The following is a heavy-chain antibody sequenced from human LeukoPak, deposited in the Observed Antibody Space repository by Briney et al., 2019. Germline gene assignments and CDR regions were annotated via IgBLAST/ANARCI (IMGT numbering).Heavy chain of an antibody. D-gene: IGHD6-13*01. V-gene: IGHV3-23*01. J-gene: IGHJ4*02. CDR3: AKGLSSYSSSWYGYFDY. Sequence: GGSLRLSCAASGFTFSSSAMNWVRQAPGKGLEWVSAISGSGGSTYYADSVKGRFTISRDNSKNTLYLQMNSLRAEDTAVYYCAKGLSSYSSSWYGYFDYWGQGTLVTVSS. CDR1: GFTFSSSA. CDR2: ISGSGGST.